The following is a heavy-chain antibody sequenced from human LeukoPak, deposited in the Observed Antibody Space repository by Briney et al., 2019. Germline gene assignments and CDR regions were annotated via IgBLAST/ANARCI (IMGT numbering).Heavy chain of an antibody. J-gene: IGHJ4*02. D-gene: IGHD3-10*01. Sequence: ASVKVSCKASGYTFTVYYMHWVRQAPGQGLEWMAWISAYNGNTDYAQNLRGRVTMTTDTSTSTAYMELRSLRSDDTAVYYCARDSVDGSGTYYNDSPDYWGQGTLVTVSS. CDR1: GYTFTVYY. CDR2: ISAYNGNT. CDR3: ARDSVDGSGTYYNDSPDY. V-gene: IGHV1-18*04.